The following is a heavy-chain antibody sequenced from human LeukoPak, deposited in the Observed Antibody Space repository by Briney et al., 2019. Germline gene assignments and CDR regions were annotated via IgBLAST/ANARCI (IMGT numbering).Heavy chain of an antibody. J-gene: IGHJ5*02. Sequence: GGSLRLSCAASGFTFSSYGMHWVRQAPGKGLEWVAVIWYDGSNKYYADSVKGRFAISRDNTKNTLYLQMNSLRAEDTAVYYCSRDSSDTAMVLWFDPWGRGTLVTVSS. V-gene: IGHV3-33*01. D-gene: IGHD5-18*01. CDR1: GFTFSSYG. CDR3: SRDSSDTAMVLWFDP. CDR2: IWYDGSNK.